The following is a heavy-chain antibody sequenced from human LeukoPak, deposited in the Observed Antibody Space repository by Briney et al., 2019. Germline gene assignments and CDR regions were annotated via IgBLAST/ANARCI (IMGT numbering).Heavy chain of an antibody. CDR2: ISSSSSYT. CDR3: ARGDCSSTSCYGYYYYYGMDV. D-gene: IGHD2-2*01. V-gene: IGHV3-11*06. CDR1: GFTFSDYY. Sequence: GGSLRLSCAASGFTFSDYYRSWIRQAPGKGLEWVAYISSSSSYTNYADSVKGRFTISSDNAKNSLYLQMNSLRAEDTAVYYCARGDCSSTSCYGYYYYYGMDVWGQGTTVTVSS. J-gene: IGHJ6*02.